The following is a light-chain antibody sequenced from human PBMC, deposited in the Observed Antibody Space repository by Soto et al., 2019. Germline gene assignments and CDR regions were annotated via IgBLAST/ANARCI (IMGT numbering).Light chain of an antibody. CDR3: CSYAGGSVYV. CDR1: SSDVGTYNL. CDR2: EVI. V-gene: IGLV2-23*02. J-gene: IGLJ1*01. Sequence: QSVLNQPASVSGSPGQAITISCTGTSSDVGTYNLVSWYQQHPGKAPKLMIYEVIKRPSGVSNRFSGSKSGNTASLTISGLQAEDEADYYCCSYAGGSVYVFGTGTKVTVL.